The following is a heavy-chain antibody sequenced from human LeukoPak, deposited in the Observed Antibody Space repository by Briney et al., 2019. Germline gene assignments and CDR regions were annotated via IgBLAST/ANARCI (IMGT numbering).Heavy chain of an antibody. V-gene: IGHV3-23*01. CDR3: ANLAAAVSRSWFAP. D-gene: IGHD6-13*01. CDR2: ISGSGGST. J-gene: IGHJ5*02. CDR1: GFTFSSYA. Sequence: RAGGSLRLSCAASGFTFSSYAMSWVRQAPGKGLEWVSAISGSGGSTYYADSVKVRFTISRDNSKNTLYLQMNSLRAEDTAVYSCANLAAAVSRSWFAPWAREPWSPSPQ.